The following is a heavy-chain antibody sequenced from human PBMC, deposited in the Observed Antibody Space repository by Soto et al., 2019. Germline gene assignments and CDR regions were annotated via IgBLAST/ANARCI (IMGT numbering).Heavy chain of an antibody. D-gene: IGHD3-10*01. CDR2: FRTSGDGGTT. J-gene: IGHJ4*02. CDR3: AKKVNSGSGSQYFDY. V-gene: IGHV3-23*01. Sequence: PGGSLRLSCAASGFTFSSYSISFCRQAPWKWLEWVSGFRTSGDGGTTYYADSVKGRFTISRDNSKNTLFLQMNSLRAEDTAIYYCAKKVNSGSGSQYFDYWGQGTLVTVSS. CDR1: GFTFSSYS.